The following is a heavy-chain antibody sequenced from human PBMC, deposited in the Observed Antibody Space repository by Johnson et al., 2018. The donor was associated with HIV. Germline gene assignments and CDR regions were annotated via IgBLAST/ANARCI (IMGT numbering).Heavy chain of an antibody. J-gene: IGHJ3*02. CDR1: GFTFNNYA. V-gene: IGHV3-23*04. D-gene: IGHD3-10*01. Sequence: VQLVESGGGLVQPGGSLGLSCAASGFTFNNYAMTWVRQAPGKGLEWVSVISGSGDSSYYADSVKGRFTISRDNSRNTLYLQINSLRAEDTAVYYCAKDIVYYGSGFDAFDIWGQGTMVTVSS. CDR2: ISGSGDSS. CDR3: AKDIVYYGSGFDAFDI.